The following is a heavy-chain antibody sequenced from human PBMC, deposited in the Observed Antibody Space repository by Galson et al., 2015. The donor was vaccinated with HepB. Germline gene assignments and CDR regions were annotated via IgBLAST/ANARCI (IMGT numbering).Heavy chain of an antibody. CDR1: GYTLTELS. D-gene: IGHD3-3*01. CDR2: FDPEDGET. Sequence: SVKVSCKVSGYTLTELSMHWVRQAPGKGLEWMGGFDPEDGETIYAQKFQARVTMTEDTSTDTAYMELSNLRSEDTAVYYCATQLRFLEWGNWFDPWGQGTLVTVSS. J-gene: IGHJ5*02. V-gene: IGHV1-24*01. CDR3: ATQLRFLEWGNWFDP.